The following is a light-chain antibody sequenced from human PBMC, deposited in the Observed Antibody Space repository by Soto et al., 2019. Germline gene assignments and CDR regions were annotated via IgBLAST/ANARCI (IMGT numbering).Light chain of an antibody. CDR1: SSDVGGYNY. J-gene: IGLJ2*01. Sequence: QSVLTQPASVSGSPGQSITISCTGTSSDVGGYNYVSWYQQHPGKAPKLMIYDVSNRPSGVSNRFSGSKSGNTASLTISGLQAEDEADYYCSSYTSSSTRVFGGGTKLPS. V-gene: IGLV2-14*01. CDR2: DVS. CDR3: SSYTSSSTRV.